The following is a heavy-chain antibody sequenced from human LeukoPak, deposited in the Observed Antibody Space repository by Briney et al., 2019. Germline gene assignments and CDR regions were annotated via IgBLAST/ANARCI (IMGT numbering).Heavy chain of an antibody. V-gene: IGHV4-39*01. D-gene: IGHD1-26*01. Sequence: SETLSLTCTVPGGSISSSSYYWGWIRQPPGKGLEWIGSIYDSGSTYYNPSPKSRVTISVDTSKNQFSLKLSSVTAADTAVYYCASLQGGATVLDNPFDYWGQGTLVTVSS. J-gene: IGHJ4*02. CDR2: IYDSGST. CDR1: GGSISSSSYY. CDR3: ASLQGGATVLDNPFDY.